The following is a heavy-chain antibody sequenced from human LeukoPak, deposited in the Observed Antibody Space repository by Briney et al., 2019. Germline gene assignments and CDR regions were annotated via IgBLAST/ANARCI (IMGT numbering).Heavy chain of an antibody. D-gene: IGHD2-15*01. CDR1: GYTFTDYY. V-gene: IGHV1-69*13. Sequence: GASVKVSCKTSGYTFTDYYLHWVRQAPGQGLEWMGGIIPIFGTANYAQKFQGRVTITADESTSTAYMELSSLRSDDTAVYYCASKGAGHCYDASCMGSFDLWGQGTTVAVSS. CDR3: ASKGAGHCYDASCMGSFDL. J-gene: IGHJ3*01. CDR2: IIPIFGTA.